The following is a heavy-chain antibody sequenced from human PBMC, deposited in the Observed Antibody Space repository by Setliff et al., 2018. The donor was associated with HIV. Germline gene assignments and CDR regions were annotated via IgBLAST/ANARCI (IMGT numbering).Heavy chain of an antibody. CDR2: IYYNGRT. Sequence: PSETLSLTCTVSGGSISSCGYYWNWIRQYPVKGLEWIGHIYYNGRTLFNPALGTRLNMSVDTSENQFSLHLNSVTAADTAVYYCVRERRRSPLSYGLDVWGQGTTVT. V-gene: IGHV4-31*03. CDR1: GGSISSCGYY. J-gene: IGHJ6*02. CDR3: VRERRRSPLSYGLDV.